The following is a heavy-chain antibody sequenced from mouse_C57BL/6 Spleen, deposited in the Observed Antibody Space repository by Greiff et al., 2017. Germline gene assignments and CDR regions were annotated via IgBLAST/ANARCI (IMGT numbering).Heavy chain of an antibody. J-gene: IGHJ4*01. Sequence: QVQLQQSGAELVKPGASVKISCKASGYAFSSYWMNWVKQRPGQGLEWIGQIYPGDGGTNYNGKFKGKATLTVDKSSSTAYMQHSSLTSDDSAVYFCASYYAYAMDYWGQGTSVTVSS. D-gene: IGHD1-1*01. V-gene: IGHV1-80*01. CDR3: ASYYAYAMDY. CDR1: GYAFSSYW. CDR2: IYPGDGGT.